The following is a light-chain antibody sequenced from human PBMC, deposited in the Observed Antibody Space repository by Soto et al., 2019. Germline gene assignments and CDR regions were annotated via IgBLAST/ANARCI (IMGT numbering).Light chain of an antibody. CDR1: QRIGSY. CDR2: DAS. CDR3: QQYENLPT. Sequence: DIQMTQSPSSLSASVGDSVTITCRASQRIGSYVNWYQQKPGKAPKLLIYDASNLEAGVPSRFRGSGSGTDFTFTISRLPPEDIATYYCQQYENLPTFGQGTRLEIK. V-gene: IGKV1-33*01. J-gene: IGKJ5*01.